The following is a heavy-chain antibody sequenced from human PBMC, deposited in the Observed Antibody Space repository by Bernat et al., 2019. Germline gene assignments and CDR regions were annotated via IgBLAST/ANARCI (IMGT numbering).Heavy chain of an antibody. CDR2: IWYDGSNK. D-gene: IGHD3-3*01. CDR1: GFSFSTYG. Sequence: QVQLVESGGGVVQPGRSLRLSCAASGFSFSTYGMHWVRQAPGKGLEWVAAIWYDGSNKDSEESGKGRLTISRDKSKTTLYLQMNSLRAEDTAVYYCATGRASMTVFGVVNDFDYWGQGTLVTVSS. J-gene: IGHJ4*02. V-gene: IGHV3-33*01. CDR3: ATGRASMTVFGVVNDFDY.